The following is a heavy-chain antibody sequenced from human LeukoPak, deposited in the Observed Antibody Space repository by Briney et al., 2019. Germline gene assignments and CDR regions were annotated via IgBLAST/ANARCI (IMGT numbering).Heavy chain of an antibody. CDR2: ISWDGGTI. CDR3: AKDPYGSGRGWIDS. CDR1: GFTVSSNY. Sequence: GGSLRLSCAASGFTVSSNYMSWVRQAPGKGLEWVSLISWDGGTIYYGDSVKGRFTISRDNSKNSLYLQMNSLRPEDTALYYCAKDPYGSGRGWIDSWGQGTLVTVSS. J-gene: IGHJ5*01. V-gene: IGHV3-43D*03. D-gene: IGHD3-10*01.